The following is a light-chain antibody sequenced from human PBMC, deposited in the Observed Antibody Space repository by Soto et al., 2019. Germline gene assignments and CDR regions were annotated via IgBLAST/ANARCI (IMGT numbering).Light chain of an antibody. V-gene: IGLV2-8*01. CDR1: TSDVGAYNY. CDR2: EVS. Sequence: QPPPPSPSPGQSVTLSRPGTTSDVGAYNYVSWYQQHPGKAPKVMIYEVSKRPSGVPDRFSGSKSGNTASLTVSGLQVEDEADYYCTAHAGSNNVYVFGTGTKVTVL. CDR3: TAHAGSNNVYV. J-gene: IGLJ1*01.